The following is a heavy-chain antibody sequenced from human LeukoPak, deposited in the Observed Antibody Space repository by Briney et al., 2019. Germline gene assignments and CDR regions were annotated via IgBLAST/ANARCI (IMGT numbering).Heavy chain of an antibody. CDR2: IKSKTDGGTT. J-gene: IGHJ4*02. Sequence: PSETLSLTCTVSGGSISSYYWNWIRQPPGKGLEWVGRIKSKTDGGTTDYAAPVKGRFTISRDDSKNTLYLQMNSLKTEDTAVYYCTTDRHCSGGSCYYFDYWGQGTLVTVSS. D-gene: IGHD2-15*01. CDR1: GGSISSYY. V-gene: IGHV3-15*07. CDR3: TTDRHCSGGSCYYFDY.